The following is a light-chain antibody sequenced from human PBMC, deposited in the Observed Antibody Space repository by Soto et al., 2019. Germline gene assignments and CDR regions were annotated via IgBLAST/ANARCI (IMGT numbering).Light chain of an antibody. V-gene: IGLV1-51*01. CDR3: GTWDTSLRGGV. Sequence: QSVLMQSPSVSAAPGQKVTISCSGSTSNIGNSYVSWYQQLPGTAPKLLIYDNNQRPSGIPDRFSGSKSGTSATLAITGLQPGDEADYYCGTWDTSLRGGVFGGGTKVTVL. J-gene: IGLJ2*01. CDR2: DNN. CDR1: TSNIGNSY.